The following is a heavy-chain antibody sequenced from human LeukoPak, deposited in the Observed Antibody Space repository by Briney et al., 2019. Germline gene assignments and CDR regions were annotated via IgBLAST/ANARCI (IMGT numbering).Heavy chain of an antibody. Sequence: ASVKVSCEASGYTFINNWMHWVRQAPGQGLEWMGWISAYNGNTNYAQKLQGRVTMTTDTSTSTAYMELRSLRSDDTAVYYCARDQQQLSPFDYWGQGTLVTVSS. V-gene: IGHV1-18*01. CDR1: GYTFINNW. D-gene: IGHD6-13*01. CDR3: ARDQQQLSPFDY. J-gene: IGHJ4*02. CDR2: ISAYNGNT.